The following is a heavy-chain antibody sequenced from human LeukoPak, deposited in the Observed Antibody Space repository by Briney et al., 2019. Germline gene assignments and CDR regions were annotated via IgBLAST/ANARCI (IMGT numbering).Heavy chain of an antibody. Sequence: GGSLRLSCAASGFTFRTYAMSWVRQAPGKGLEWVSFISGGGGSTHLADSVKGRFIISRDNSKNTVFLQMNNLRTEDTAIYYCATHLLGYCSDDRRYSDDQPFDDWGQGTLVTVSS. CDR2: ISGGGGST. CDR3: ATHLLGYCSDDRRYSDDQPFDD. V-gene: IGHV3-23*01. J-gene: IGHJ4*02. D-gene: IGHD2-15*01. CDR1: GFTFRTYA.